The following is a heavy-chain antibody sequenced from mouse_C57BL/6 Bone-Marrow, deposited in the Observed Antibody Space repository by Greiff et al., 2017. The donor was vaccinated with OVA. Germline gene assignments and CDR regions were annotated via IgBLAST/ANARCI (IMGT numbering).Heavy chain of an antibody. V-gene: IGHV1-87*01. D-gene: IGHD1-1*01. Sequence: QVHVKQSGPELARPWASVKISCQAFYTFSRRVHFAIRDTNYWMQWVKQRPGQGLEWIGAIYPGNGDTSYNQKFKGKATLTADKSSSTAYMPLSSLTSEDSAVYYCAWEGSSTNWYFDVWGTGTTVTVSS. CDR2: GQGLEWIG. CDR1: YTFSRRVH. J-gene: IGHJ1*03. CDR3: SEDSAVYYCAWEGSSTNWYFDV.